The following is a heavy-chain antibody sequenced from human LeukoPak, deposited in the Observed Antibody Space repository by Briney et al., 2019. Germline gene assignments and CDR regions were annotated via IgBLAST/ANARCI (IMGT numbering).Heavy chain of an antibody. CDR2: INHSGST. V-gene: IGHV4-34*01. J-gene: IGHJ5*02. CDR1: CGAFSGYY. D-gene: IGHD6-13*01. CDR3: ARGAVAAAGNWFDP. Sequence: SENPSLTRAVYCGAFSGYYLSLIRHPPGKGPEWIGEINHSGSTNYNPSLKSRVTISVDTSKNQFSLKLSSVTAADTAVYYWARGAVAAAGNWFDPWGQGTLVTVSS.